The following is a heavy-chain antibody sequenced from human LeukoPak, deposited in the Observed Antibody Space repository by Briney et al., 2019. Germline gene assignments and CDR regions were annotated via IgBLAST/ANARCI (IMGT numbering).Heavy chain of an antibody. CDR1: GFTFSSYA. Sequence: GGSLRLSYAASGFTFSSYAMSWVRQAPGKGLEWVSAISGSGGSTYYADSVKGRFTISRDNSKNTLYLQMNSLRAEDTAVYYCAKDLALFDYYDSSGYFDYWGQGTLVTVSS. V-gene: IGHV3-23*01. J-gene: IGHJ4*02. CDR3: AKDLALFDYYDSSGYFDY. CDR2: ISGSGGST. D-gene: IGHD3-22*01.